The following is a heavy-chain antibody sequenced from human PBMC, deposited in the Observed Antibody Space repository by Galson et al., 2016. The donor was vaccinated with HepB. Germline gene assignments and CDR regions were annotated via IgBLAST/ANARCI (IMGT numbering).Heavy chain of an antibody. CDR3: ARGLVGSTTAFDS. CDR1: GFTFRNYS. J-gene: IGHJ4*02. V-gene: IGHV3-21*04. CDR2: ISKSSSFI. Sequence: SLRLSCAASGFTFRNYSMNWVRQAPGKGLEWVSSISKSSSFIYYAASMQGRFTISRDNARNSLFLQMNSLRAVDTAVYYCARGLVGSTTAFDSWGQGTLVAVSS. D-gene: IGHD2/OR15-2a*01.